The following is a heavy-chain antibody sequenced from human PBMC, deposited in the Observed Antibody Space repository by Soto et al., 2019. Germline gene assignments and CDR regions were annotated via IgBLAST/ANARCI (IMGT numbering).Heavy chain of an antibody. CDR3: AGPVLRFLEWSSKVYYYYGMDV. Sequence: QVQLVQSGAEVKKPGSSVKVSCKASGGTFSSYAISWVRQAPGQGLEWMGGIIPIFGTANYAQKFQGRVTITADESTSTAYMELSSLRSEDTAVYYCAGPVLRFLEWSSKVYYYYGMDVWGQGTTVTVSS. CDR1: GGTFSSYA. V-gene: IGHV1-69*12. D-gene: IGHD3-3*01. CDR2: IIPIFGTA. J-gene: IGHJ6*02.